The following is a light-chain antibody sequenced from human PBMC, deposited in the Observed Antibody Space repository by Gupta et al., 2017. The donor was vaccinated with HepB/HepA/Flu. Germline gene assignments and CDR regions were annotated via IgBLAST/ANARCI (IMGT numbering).Light chain of an antibody. J-gene: IGLJ1*01. V-gene: IGLV1-47*02. CDR2: NDY. Sequence: QSVLTQPPSASGTPGQRVTISCSGSNSNVGRDNVYWYQQVPEAAPKLLIYNDYQRPSGIPDRFSGSKSGTSASLAISGLRSEDEAYYYCAAWDDSLSAYVFGTGTRFTVL. CDR3: AAWDDSLSAYV. CDR1: NSNVGRDN.